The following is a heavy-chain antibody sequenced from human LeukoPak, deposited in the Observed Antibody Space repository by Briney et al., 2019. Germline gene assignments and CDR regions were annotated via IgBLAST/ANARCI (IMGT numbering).Heavy chain of an antibody. J-gene: IGHJ4*02. CDR3: ARVQGYCSGGSCLPTIFDY. D-gene: IGHD2-15*01. V-gene: IGHV3-21*01. CDR2: ISSSSSYI. CDR1: GFTFSSYS. Sequence: GGSLRLPCAASGFTFSSYSMNWVRQAPGKGLEWVSSISSSSSYIYYADSVKGRFTISRDNAKNSLYLQMNSLRAEDTAVYYCARVQGYCSGGSCLPTIFDYWGQGTLVTVSS.